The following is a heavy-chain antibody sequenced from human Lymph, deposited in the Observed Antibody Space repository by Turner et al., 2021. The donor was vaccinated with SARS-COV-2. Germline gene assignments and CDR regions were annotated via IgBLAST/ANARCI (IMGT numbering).Heavy chain of an antibody. J-gene: IGHJ4*02. V-gene: IGHV3-15*01. CDR2: IKTKTDGGTT. Sequence: EVQLVESGGGLVKPGGSLRLSCAASGFTFSNAWMTWVRQAPGKGLERVGRIKTKTDGGTTDNAAHVKGRFTNTRDDSKNTLYMQMNSLKTEDTAVYYCTKHSAPDYWGQGTLVTVSS. CDR3: TKHSAPDY. D-gene: IGHD6-13*01. CDR1: GFTFSNAW.